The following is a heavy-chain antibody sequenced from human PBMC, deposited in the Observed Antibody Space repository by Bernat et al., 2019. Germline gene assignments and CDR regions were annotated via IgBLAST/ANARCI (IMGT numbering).Heavy chain of an antibody. J-gene: IGHJ4*02. CDR1: GGSISSSSYY. V-gene: IGHV4-39*01. CDR2: IYYSGST. CDR3: ARGNDFWSGYYGGYYFDY. Sequence: QLQLQESGPGLVKPSETLSLTCTVSGGSISSSSYYWGWIRQPPGKGLEWIGSIYYSGSTYYNPSLKSRVTISVDTSKNQFSLKLRSVTAADTAVYYCARGNDFWSGYYGGYYFDYWGQGTLVTVSS. D-gene: IGHD3-3*01.